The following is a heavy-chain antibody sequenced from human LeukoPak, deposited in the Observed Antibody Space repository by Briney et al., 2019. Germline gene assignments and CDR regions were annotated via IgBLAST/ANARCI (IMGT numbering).Heavy chain of an antibody. D-gene: IGHD3-10*02. CDR2: ISSSSSYI. CDR1: GFTFSSYS. V-gene: IGHV3-21*01. J-gene: IGHJ6*04. Sequence: PGGSLRLSCAASGFTFSSYSMNWVRQAPEKGLEWVSPISSSSSYIYYADSVKGRFTISRDNAKNSLYLQMNSLRAEDTAVYYCAELGITMIGGVWGKGTTVTISS. CDR3: AELGITMIGGV.